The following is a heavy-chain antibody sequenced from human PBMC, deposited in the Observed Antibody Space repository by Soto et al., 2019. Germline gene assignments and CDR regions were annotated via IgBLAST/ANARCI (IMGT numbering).Heavy chain of an antibody. D-gene: IGHD6-13*01. J-gene: IGHJ6*02. Sequence: SVKVSCTASGGTFSSYTISWVRQAPGQGLEWMGRIIPILGIANYAQKFQGRVTITADKSTSTAYMELRSLRSDDTAVYYCARDLGSSSWYGYYYYGMDVWGQGTTVTVSS. CDR3: ARDLGSSSWYGYYYYGMDV. V-gene: IGHV1-69*04. CDR2: IIPILGIA. CDR1: GGTFSSYT.